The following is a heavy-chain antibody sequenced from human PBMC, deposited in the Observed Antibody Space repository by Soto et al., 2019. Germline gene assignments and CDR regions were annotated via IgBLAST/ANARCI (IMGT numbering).Heavy chain of an antibody. D-gene: IGHD2-15*01. CDR3: ARDDCSGGSCYRGAFDY. J-gene: IGHJ4*02. CDR2: IIPILGIA. CDR1: GGTFSSYT. V-gene: IGHV1-69*08. Sequence: QVQLVQSGAEVKKPGSSVKVSCKASGGTFSSYTISWVRQAPGQGLEWMGRIIPILGIANYAQKFQGRVTITADKSTSTAYMELSSLKSEDTAVYYCARDDCSGGSCYRGAFDYWGQGTLVTVS.